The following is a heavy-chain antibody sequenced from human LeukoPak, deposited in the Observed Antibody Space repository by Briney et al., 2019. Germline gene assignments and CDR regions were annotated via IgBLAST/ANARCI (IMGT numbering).Heavy chain of an antibody. D-gene: IGHD3-22*01. CDR2: ISYDGSNK. CDR3: AKDYYYDSSGYSPFDY. J-gene: IGHJ4*02. CDR1: GFTFSSYA. Sequence: PGRSLRLSCAASGFTFSSYAMHWVRQAPGKGLEWVAVISYDGSNKYYADSVKGRFTISRDNSKNTLYLQMNSLRAEDTAVYYCAKDYYYDSSGYSPFDYWGQGTLVTVSS. V-gene: IGHV3-30-3*01.